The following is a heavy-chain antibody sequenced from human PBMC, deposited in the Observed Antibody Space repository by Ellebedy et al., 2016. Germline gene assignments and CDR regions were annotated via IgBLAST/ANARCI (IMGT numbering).Heavy chain of an antibody. CDR2: IYYSGST. Sequence: SETLSLXXTVSGGSISSGGYYWSWIRQHPGKGLEWIGYIYYSGSTNYNPSLKSRVTISVDTSKNQFSLKLSSVTAADTAVYYCARERAGMIRYYYYGMDVWGQGTTVTVSS. V-gene: IGHV4-31*03. J-gene: IGHJ6*02. CDR1: GGSISSGGYY. CDR3: ARERAGMIRYYYYGMDV. D-gene: IGHD3-16*01.